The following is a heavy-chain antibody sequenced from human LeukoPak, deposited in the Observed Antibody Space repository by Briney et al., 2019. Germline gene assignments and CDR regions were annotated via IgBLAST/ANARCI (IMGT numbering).Heavy chain of an antibody. V-gene: IGHV3-64D*06. D-gene: IGHD2-15*01. Sequence: GGSLRLSCSASGYPFNSYPKHWVREAPGKGLEYVAGISSNGDNTDFADSAKGRFTISRDNSKSTLFLQMNSLRAEDTAVYFCTRDSALLGVAFDLWGQGTVVTVS. CDR1: GYPFNSYP. CDR2: ISSNGDNT. J-gene: IGHJ3*01. CDR3: TRDSALLGVAFDL.